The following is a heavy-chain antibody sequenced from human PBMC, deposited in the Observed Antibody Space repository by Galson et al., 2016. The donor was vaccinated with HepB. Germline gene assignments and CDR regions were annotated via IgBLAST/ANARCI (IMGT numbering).Heavy chain of an antibody. D-gene: IGHD3-3*01. J-gene: IGHJ4*02. CDR3: ARFWSGFLPDY. CDR1: GYIFTTYG. CDR2: ISTHNGET. V-gene: IGHV1-18*01. Sequence: SVKVSCKASGYIFTTYGVGWVRQAPGQGLEWMGCISTHNGETTYSQKFQGRVIMTTDTSTSTVYMELRGLRSDDTAVYFCARFWSGFLPDYWGQATLVIVSS.